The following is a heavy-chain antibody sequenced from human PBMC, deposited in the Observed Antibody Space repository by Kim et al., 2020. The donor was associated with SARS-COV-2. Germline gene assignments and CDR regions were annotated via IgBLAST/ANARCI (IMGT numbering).Heavy chain of an antibody. CDR3: ARDKFCGSSWYCVPFDY. CDR1: GFTFSSYS. J-gene: IGHJ4*02. CDR2: ISSSSSTI. V-gene: IGHV3-48*02. D-gene: IGHD6-13*01. Sequence: GGSLRLSCAASGFTFSSYSMNWVRQAPGKGLEWVSYISSSSSTIYYADSVKGRFTISRDNAKNSLYLQMNSLRDEDTAVYYCARDKFCGSSWYCVPFDYWGQGTLVTVSS.